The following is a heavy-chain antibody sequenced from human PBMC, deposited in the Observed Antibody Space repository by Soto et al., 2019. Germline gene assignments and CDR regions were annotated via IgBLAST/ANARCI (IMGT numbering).Heavy chain of an antibody. CDR3: SRGDCVGGTCYSFAGSFYYYMDF. V-gene: IGHV3-74*02. J-gene: IGHJ6*03. D-gene: IGHD2-15*01. CDR1: GFTFSNYW. Sequence: EVQLVESGGGLVQPGGSLRLSCAASGFTFSNYWMYWVRQAPGKGLEWVSRINSDGSVSSHADSVKGRLTISRDNVKNTLYLHMDSLRAEDTAVYYCSRGDCVGGTCYSFAGSFYYYMDFGGKGTTFPVCS. CDR2: INSDGSVS.